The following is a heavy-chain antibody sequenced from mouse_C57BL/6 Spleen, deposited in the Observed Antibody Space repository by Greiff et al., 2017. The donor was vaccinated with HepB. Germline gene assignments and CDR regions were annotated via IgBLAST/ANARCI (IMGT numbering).Heavy chain of an antibody. CDR3: ARDRGKYDYDGFAY. CDR2: INYDGSST. V-gene: IGHV5-16*01. J-gene: IGHJ3*01. Sequence: EVQLVESEGGLVQPGSSMKLSCTASGFTFSDYYMAWVRQVPEKGLEWVANINYDGSSTYYLDSLKSRFIISRDNAKNILYLQMSSLKSEDTATYYCARDRGKYDYDGFAYWGQGTLVTVSA. CDR1: GFTFSDYY. D-gene: IGHD2-4*01.